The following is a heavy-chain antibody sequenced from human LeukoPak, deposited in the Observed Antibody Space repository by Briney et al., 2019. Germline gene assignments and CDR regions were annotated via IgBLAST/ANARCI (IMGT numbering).Heavy chain of an antibody. J-gene: IGHJ3*02. CDR3: AQTRGSGSYPLDI. CDR1: GYTFTSYD. Sequence: APVKVSCTASGYTFTSYDINWVRQATGQGLEWMGWMNPNSGNTGYAQKFQDRVTITRDRSMSTAYMELSSLRSEDTAMYYCAQTRGSGSYPLDIWGQGTMVTVSS. D-gene: IGHD3-10*01. CDR2: MNPNSGNT. V-gene: IGHV1-8*03.